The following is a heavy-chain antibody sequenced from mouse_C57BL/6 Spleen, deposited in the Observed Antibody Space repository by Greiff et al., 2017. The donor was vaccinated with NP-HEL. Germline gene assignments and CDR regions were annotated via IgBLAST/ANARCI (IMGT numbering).Heavy chain of an antibody. CDR1: GFTFSSYA. Sequence: EVQLVESGGGLVKPGGSLKLSCAASGFTFSSYAMSWVRQTPEKRLEWVATISDGGSYTYYPDNVKGRFTISRDNAKNNLYLQMSHLKSEDTAMYYCARGSKDYAMDYWGQGTSVTVSS. J-gene: IGHJ4*01. CDR3: ARGSKDYAMDY. V-gene: IGHV5-4*01. CDR2: ISDGGSYT. D-gene: IGHD2-5*01.